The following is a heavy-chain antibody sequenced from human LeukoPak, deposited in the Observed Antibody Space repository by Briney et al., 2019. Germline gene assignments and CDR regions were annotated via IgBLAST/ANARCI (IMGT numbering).Heavy chain of an antibody. CDR2: IIPIFGTA. CDR3: ARDHAGYSSGWYPYFDY. CDR1: GGTFSSYA. D-gene: IGHD6-19*01. J-gene: IGHJ4*02. V-gene: IGHV1-69*06. Sequence: SVKVSCKASGGTFSSYAISWVRQAPGQGLEWMGGIIPIFGTANYAQKFQGRVTITADKSTSTAYMELSSLRSEDTAVYYCARDHAGYSSGWYPYFDYWGQGTLVTVSS.